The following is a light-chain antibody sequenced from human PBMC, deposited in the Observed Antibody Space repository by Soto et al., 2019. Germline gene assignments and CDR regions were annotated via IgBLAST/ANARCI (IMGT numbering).Light chain of an antibody. CDR2: EVT. CDR1: SSDVGSYNY. V-gene: IGLV2-14*01. CDR3: SSYTSSSTLYV. J-gene: IGLJ1*01. Sequence: QSVLTQPASVSGSPGQSITISCTGASSDVGSYNYVSWYQQYPGKAPKLIIYEVTNRPSGVSNRFSGSKSGNTASLTISGLQAEDEADYYCSSYTSSSTLYVFATGTKVIAL.